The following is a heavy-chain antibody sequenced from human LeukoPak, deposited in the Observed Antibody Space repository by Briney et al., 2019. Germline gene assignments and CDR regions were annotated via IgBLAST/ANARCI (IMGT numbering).Heavy chain of an antibody. J-gene: IGHJ4*02. Sequence: SETLSLTCTVSGGSISSSSYYWGWIRQPPGKGLEWIGYIYYSGSTNYNPSLKSRVTISVDTSKNQFSLKLSSVTAADTAVYYCARVQAPYSSGWYEDYWGQGTLVTVSS. CDR3: ARVQAPYSSGWYEDY. CDR1: GGSISSSSYY. CDR2: IYYSGST. V-gene: IGHV4-61*05. D-gene: IGHD6-19*01.